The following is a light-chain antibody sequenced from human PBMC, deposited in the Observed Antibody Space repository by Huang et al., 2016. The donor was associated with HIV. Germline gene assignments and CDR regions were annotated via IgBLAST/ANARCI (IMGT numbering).Light chain of an antibody. CDR2: AAS. CDR1: QDIRND. J-gene: IGKJ1*01. CDR3: LQDYNYPRT. V-gene: IGKV1-6*01. Sequence: AIQMTQSPSSLSASVGDRVTITFRASQDIRNDLGWYQQRPGKAPKLLIYAASELHTVVPLRFSGSGSGTDFTLTISSLQPEDFATYYCLQDYNYPRTFGQGTKVQV.